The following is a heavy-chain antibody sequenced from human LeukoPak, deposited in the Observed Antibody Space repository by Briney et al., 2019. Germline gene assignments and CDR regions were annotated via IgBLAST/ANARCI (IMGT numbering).Heavy chain of an antibody. CDR3: AKGYYYGSGSYYKGTDY. V-gene: IGHV3-23*01. CDR1: GFTFSDYA. Sequence: GGSLRLSCAASGFTFSDYAMTWVRQAPGKGLEWVSAISDTGGSAYYADSVKGRFTISRDNSKSTLYLQMNSLRAEDTAVYYCAKGYYYGSGSYYKGTDYWGQGTPVTVSS. D-gene: IGHD3-10*01. CDR2: ISDTGGSA. J-gene: IGHJ4*02.